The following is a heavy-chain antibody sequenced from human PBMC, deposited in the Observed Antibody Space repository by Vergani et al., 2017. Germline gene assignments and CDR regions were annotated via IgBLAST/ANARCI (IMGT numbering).Heavy chain of an antibody. J-gene: IGHJ5*02. V-gene: IGHV3-33*01. CDR3: AGDLRLLYNLFDP. CDR1: GFTFNQYG. CDR2: TWHDGNNK. Sequence: QVQLVESGGGVVQPGRSLRLSCAASGFTFNQYGMHWVRQAPGKGLGWVAVTWHDGNNKQYADSVKGRFTISRDNSKSTMYLQINSLRDEDMGVYYCAGDLRLLYNLFDPRGQGTLVTVSS. D-gene: IGHD1-14*01.